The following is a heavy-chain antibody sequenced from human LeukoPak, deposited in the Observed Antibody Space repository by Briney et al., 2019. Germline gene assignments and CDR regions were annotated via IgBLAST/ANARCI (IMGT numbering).Heavy chain of an antibody. D-gene: IGHD3-10*01. J-gene: IGHJ4*02. Sequence: ASVKVSCKASGYTFTGYYMHWVRQAPGQGLEWMGWINPNSGGTNYAQKFQGRVTMTRDTSISTAYMELSRLRSDDTAVYYCARGQVRGVTLAPLDYWGQGTLVTASS. CDR3: ARGQVRGVTLAPLDY. CDR1: GYTFTGYY. V-gene: IGHV1-2*02. CDR2: INPNSGGT.